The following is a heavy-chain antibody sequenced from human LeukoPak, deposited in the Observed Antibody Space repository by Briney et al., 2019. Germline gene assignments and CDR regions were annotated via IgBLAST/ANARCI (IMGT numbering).Heavy chain of an antibody. Sequence: SGTLSLTCAVSGGSIGTEEYWSWVRQPPGKGLEWIGEIYYSGITNYNPTLKSRVTISVDRPKNQFSLNLNSVTAADTAVYYCARWPVIGTARYFDYWGQGTLVTVSA. CDR3: ARWPVIGTARYFDY. CDR2: IYYSGIT. V-gene: IGHV4-4*02. D-gene: IGHD1-7*01. J-gene: IGHJ4*02. CDR1: GGSIGTEEY.